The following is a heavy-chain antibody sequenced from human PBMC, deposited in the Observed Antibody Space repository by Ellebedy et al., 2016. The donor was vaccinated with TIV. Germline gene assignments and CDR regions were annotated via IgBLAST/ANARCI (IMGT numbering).Heavy chain of an antibody. CDR3: ARTDYYDSTRYYRYFDY. Sequence: AASVKVSCKASGYTFTSYGISWVRQAPGQGLEWMGWISAYNGNTNYAQKLQDRVTMPTATSTTTAYMELRSLRSDDTAVYYCARTDYYDSTRYYRYFDYWGQGTLVTVSS. D-gene: IGHD3-22*01. V-gene: IGHV1-18*04. CDR1: GYTFTSYG. J-gene: IGHJ4*02. CDR2: ISAYNGNT.